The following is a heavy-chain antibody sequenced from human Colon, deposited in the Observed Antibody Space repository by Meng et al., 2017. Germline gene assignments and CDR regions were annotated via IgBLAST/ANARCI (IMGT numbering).Heavy chain of an antibody. CDR1: GDSVSSNSAA. V-gene: IGHV6-1*01. CDR3: ARDWGDVRGGFDF. Sequence: QGQPPQSGPGLVKPSLTLSPTCAISGDSVSSNSAAWNWIRQSPSRGLEWLGRTYYRSKYYNDYALSVKSRITINPDTSKNQFSLQLNSVTPEDTAIYYCARDWGDVRGGFDFWGQGTLVTVSS. D-gene: IGHD3-10*02. CDR2: TYYRSKYYN. J-gene: IGHJ4*02.